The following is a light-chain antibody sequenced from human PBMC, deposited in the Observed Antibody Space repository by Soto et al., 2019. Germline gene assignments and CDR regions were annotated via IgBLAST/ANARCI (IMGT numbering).Light chain of an antibody. CDR3: SSYTSSNTVV. CDR2: DVT. Sequence: QSALTQPASVSGSPGQSITISCTGTSSDVGRYNYVSWYQQHPGKAPKLMIYDVTYRPSGVSNRFSGSKSDNTASLAISGLQAEDEADYYCSSYTSSNTVVFGGGTKLTVL. CDR1: SSDVGRYNY. V-gene: IGLV2-14*03. J-gene: IGLJ2*01.